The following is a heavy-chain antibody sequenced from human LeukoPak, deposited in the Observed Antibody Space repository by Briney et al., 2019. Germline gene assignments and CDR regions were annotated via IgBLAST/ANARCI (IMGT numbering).Heavy chain of an antibody. J-gene: IGHJ4*02. CDR1: GNTFTNYY. V-gene: IGHV1-69*02. D-gene: IGHD3-22*01. CDR2: IVPMVGIA. CDR3: ARHSSRGHYYDFDS. Sequence: SVKVSCKASGNTFTNYYMHWVRQAPGQGLEWMGRIVPMVGIANYAQKFQGRVTITADRSTNTAYMEVRSLKFEDTAVYYCARHSSRGHYYDFDSWGQGALVTVS.